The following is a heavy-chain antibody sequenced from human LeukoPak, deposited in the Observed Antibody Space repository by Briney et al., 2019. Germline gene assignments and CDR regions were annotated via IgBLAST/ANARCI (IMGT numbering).Heavy chain of an antibody. J-gene: IGHJ6*02. V-gene: IGHV7-4-1*02. CDR1: GYTFTSYA. Sequence: GASVKVSCKASGYTFTSYALNWVRQAPGQGLEWMGWINTNTENPTYAQGFTGRFAFSLDTSVSTAYLQISSLKAEDTAVYYCARGIKRPHYGGPQEYYGMDVWGQGTTVTVSS. CDR2: INTNTENP. CDR3: ARGIKRPHYGGPQEYYGMDV. D-gene: IGHD4-23*01.